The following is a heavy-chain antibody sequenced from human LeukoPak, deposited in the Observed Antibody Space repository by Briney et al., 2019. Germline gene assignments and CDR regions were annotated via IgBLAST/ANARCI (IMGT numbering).Heavy chain of an antibody. CDR1: GFTFSDYY. D-gene: IGHD6-19*01. J-gene: IGHJ4*02. CDR3: AKDLKAYSSGWYFDY. Sequence: PGGSLRLSCAASGFTFSDYYMSWIRQAPGKGLEWVSYISSSGSTIYYADSVKGRFTISRDNAKNSLYLQMNSLRAEDTAVYYCAKDLKAYSSGWYFDYWGQGTLVTVSS. V-gene: IGHV3-11*01. CDR2: ISSSGSTI.